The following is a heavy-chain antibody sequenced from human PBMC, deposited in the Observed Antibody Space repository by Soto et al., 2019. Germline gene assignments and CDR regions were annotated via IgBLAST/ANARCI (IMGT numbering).Heavy chain of an antibody. V-gene: IGHV4-39*01. CDR1: GGSISSSSYY. CDR3: ARQNIRAYGSGGDWFDP. Sequence: SETLSLTCTVSGGSISSSSYYWGWIRQPPGKGLEWIGSIYYSGSTYYNPSLKSRVTISVDTSKNQFSLKLSSVTAADTAVYYCARQNIRAYGSGGDWFDPWGQGTLVTVSS. D-gene: IGHD3-10*01. CDR2: IYYSGST. J-gene: IGHJ5*02.